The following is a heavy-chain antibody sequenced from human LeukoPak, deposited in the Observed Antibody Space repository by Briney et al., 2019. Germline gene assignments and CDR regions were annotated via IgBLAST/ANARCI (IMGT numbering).Heavy chain of an antibody. D-gene: IGHD3-16*01. V-gene: IGHV4-59*08. CDR2: IYYSGST. CDR3: ARSTPDYASP. CDR1: GGSISNYY. J-gene: IGHJ5*02. Sequence: SETLSLTCTVSGGSISNYYWSWVRQPPGRGLEWIGYIYYSGSTYYNPSLKSRVTISVDTSKNQSSLKLSSVTAADTAVYYCARSTPDYASPWGQGTLVTVSS.